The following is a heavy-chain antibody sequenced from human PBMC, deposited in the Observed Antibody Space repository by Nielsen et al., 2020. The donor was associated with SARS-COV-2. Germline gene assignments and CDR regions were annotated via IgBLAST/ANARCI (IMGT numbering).Heavy chain of an antibody. V-gene: IGHV3-21*01. CDR2: ISTGGGST. J-gene: IGHJ6*02. Sequence: GESLKISCAASGFGFRTFAMIWVRQSPGKGLQWVSSISTGGGSTYYTDSLKGRFVISRDNSKNSLYLQMNSLRAEDTAVYYCARARSYGMDVWGQGTTVTVSS. CDR1: GFGFRTFA. CDR3: ARARSYGMDV.